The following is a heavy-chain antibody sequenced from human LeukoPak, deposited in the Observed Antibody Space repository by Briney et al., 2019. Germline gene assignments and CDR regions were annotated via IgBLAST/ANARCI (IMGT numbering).Heavy chain of an antibody. CDR2: ISYEGSNN. V-gene: IGHV3-30*03. CDR1: GVTCRGYE. J-gene: IGHJ6*02. Sequence: PLRHSLSVGGVTCRGYELISVGQASLKRLEWVALISYEGSNNYQADSLKGRFTISRDNSKNTLSLQMNSLRAEDTAAYHCPRAAARYHYHYDLDVWGQGTPVTVSS. CDR3: PRAAARYHYHYDLDV.